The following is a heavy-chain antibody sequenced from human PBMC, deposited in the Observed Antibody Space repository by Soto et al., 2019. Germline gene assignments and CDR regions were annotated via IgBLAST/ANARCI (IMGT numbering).Heavy chain of an antibody. V-gene: IGHV3-30-3*02. CDR2: ISYDGSNK. D-gene: IGHD4-17*01. Sequence: RQAPGKGLEWVAVISYDGSNKYYADSVKGRFTISRDNSKNTLYLQMNSLRGEDTAVYYCAKDRRIPTVTPLYYYSGMEVWGQGTTVIFAS. J-gene: IGHJ6*02. CDR3: AKDRRIPTVTPLYYYSGMEV.